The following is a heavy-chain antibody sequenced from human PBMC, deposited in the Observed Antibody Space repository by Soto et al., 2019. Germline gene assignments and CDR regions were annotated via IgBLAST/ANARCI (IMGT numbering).Heavy chain of an antibody. CDR1: GDSISRGGYS. Sequence: SETLSLTCAVSGDSISRGGYSWTWIRQPPGKALEWIGNIYHGGSTNYNPSLKSRVTISVDTSKNQFSLNLTSVTPADTATYYCARRNFAPGNFDYWGLGNLVTVSS. CDR3: ARRNFAPGNFDY. CDR2: IYHGGST. J-gene: IGHJ4*02. V-gene: IGHV4-61*08.